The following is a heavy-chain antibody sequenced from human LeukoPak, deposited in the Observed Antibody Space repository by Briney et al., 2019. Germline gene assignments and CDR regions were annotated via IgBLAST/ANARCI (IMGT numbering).Heavy chain of an antibody. D-gene: IGHD2-2*01. Sequence: LSGGSLRLSCAASGFTFSSDGMSWVRQAPGKGLEWVSGILGGAGSTYYADSVKGRFTISRDNSKNTLYLQMNSLRAEDTAVYYCAHGTMYQLDYWGQGTLVTVSS. CDR1: GFTFSSDG. J-gene: IGHJ4*02. V-gene: IGHV3-23*01. CDR2: ILGGAGST. CDR3: AHGTMYQLDY.